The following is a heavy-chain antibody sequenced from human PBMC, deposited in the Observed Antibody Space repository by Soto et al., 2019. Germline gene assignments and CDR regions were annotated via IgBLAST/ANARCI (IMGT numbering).Heavy chain of an antibody. J-gene: IGHJ4*02. CDR2: CRSRVDNYAT. Sequence: EVQLVESGGGLVQPGGSLRLSCATSGITFSDHDMDWVRQAPGKGLEWLGRCRSRVDNYATDYAASVKGRFTFSRDESKSSLSLQMRSLTTGDTAMYYCVLWVRGLINYWGQGTLVTVSS. CDR1: GITFSDHD. V-gene: IGHV3-72*01. D-gene: IGHD3-10*01. CDR3: VLWVRGLINY.